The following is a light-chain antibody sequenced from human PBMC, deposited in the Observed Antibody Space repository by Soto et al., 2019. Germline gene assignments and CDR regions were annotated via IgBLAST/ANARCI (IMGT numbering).Light chain of an antibody. CDR2: DAS. CDR3: QQYDNLSIT. CDR1: QDISNY. V-gene: IGKV1-33*01. Sequence: EIQMTQSPSSLSASVGDRVTITCQASQDISNYLNWYQQKPGKAPKLLIYDASNLETGVPSRFSGSGSGTDFTFTISSLQPEDIATYYCQQYDNLSITFGQGTRLEN. J-gene: IGKJ5*01.